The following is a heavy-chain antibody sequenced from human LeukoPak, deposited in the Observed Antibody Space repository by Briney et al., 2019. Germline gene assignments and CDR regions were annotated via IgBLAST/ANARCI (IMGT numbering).Heavy chain of an antibody. J-gene: IGHJ4*02. D-gene: IGHD3-16*01. V-gene: IGHV3-23*01. CDR1: GVPFQSYA. CDR2: NSSRGVAT. Sequence: GGSVSLSCAASGVPFQSYALRGVRQPPGKGLEGVSSNSSRGVATFYADAAKGRFPLSRDNSKNTLCLQMNGLRAEDTALYSCARGVDVWGNKRQYYFDYWGQGTLVTVST. CDR3: ARGVDVWGNKRQYYFDY.